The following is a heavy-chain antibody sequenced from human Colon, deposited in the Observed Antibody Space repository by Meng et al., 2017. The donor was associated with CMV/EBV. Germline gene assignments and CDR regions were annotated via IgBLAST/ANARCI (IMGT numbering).Heavy chain of an antibody. D-gene: IGHD1-1*01. CDR1: GFTFGDFG. CDR3: ARQTSSSTYDF. Sequence: SCATSGFTFGDFGMNWVRQAPGKGLEWVASISYGSSYMYYLDSVQGRFTISRDNTANSLYLQMNSLRAEDSAVYYCARQTSSSTYDFWGQGTLVTVPS. CDR2: ISYGSSYM. J-gene: IGHJ4*02. V-gene: IGHV3-21*01.